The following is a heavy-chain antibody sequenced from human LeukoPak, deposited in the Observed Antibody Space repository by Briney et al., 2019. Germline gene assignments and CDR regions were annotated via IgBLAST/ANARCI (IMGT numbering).Heavy chain of an antibody. J-gene: IGHJ4*02. V-gene: IGHV1-2*02. D-gene: IGHD3-9*01. CDR1: GYTFTGYY. CDR2: INPNSGGT. Sequence: ASVKVSCKASGYTFTGYYMHWVRQAPGQGLEWMGWINPNSGGTNYAQKFQGRATMTRDTSISTAYMELSRLRSDDTAVYYCARGRDYDILTGYYSSAIDYWGQGTLVTVSS. CDR3: ARGRDYDILTGYYSSAIDY.